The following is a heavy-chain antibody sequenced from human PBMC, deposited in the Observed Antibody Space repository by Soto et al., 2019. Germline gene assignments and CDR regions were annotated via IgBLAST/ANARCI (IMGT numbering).Heavy chain of an antibody. Sequence: SETLSLTCSVSGGSISTVGHYWTCIGQPPGKGLEWIGSIYHTGSTYYSKSLRSRLTMSVDTSKSQFSLRLSSVTAADTAVYYCARATGTLRSRNCDYWGQGSLVTVSS. CDR3: ARATGTLRSRNCDY. D-gene: IGHD1-1*01. V-gene: IGHV4-31*03. CDR2: IYHTGST. J-gene: IGHJ4*02. CDR1: GGSISTVGHY.